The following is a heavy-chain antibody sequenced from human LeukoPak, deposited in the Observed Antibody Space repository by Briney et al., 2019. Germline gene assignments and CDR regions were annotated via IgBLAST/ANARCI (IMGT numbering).Heavy chain of an antibody. CDR3: ARQRPRGYYDSSGNYFDY. V-gene: IGHV4-59*08. D-gene: IGHD3-22*01. CDR1: GASIGSYD. CDR2: IYYSGTS. Sequence: SETLSLTCTVSGASIGSYDWSWIRQPPGKGLEWIGTIYYSGTSNYNPSLFSRVIVSLDTSKNQFSLQLSSVTAADTAVYYCARQRPRGYYDSSGNYFDYWGQGTLVTVSS. J-gene: IGHJ4*02.